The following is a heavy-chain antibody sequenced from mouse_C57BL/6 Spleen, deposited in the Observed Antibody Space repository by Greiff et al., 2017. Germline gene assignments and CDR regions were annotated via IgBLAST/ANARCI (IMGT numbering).Heavy chain of an antibody. D-gene: IGHD2-4*01. CDR3: ARNGDYDYDVWYFDV. CDR2: INPSNGGT. Sequence: QVQLQQPGTELVKPGASVKLSCKASGYTFTSYWMHWVKQRPGQGLEWIGNINPSNGGTNYNEKFKSKATLTVYKASSTAYMQLSSLTSEDSAVYYCARNGDYDYDVWYFDVWGTGTTVTVSS. V-gene: IGHV1-53*01. CDR1: GYTFTSYW. J-gene: IGHJ1*03.